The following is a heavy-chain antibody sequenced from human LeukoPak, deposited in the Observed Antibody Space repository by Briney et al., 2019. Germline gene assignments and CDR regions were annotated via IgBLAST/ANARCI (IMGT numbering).Heavy chain of an antibody. CDR2: IYYSGST. Sequence: SETLSLTCTVSGGSIRSGSYYGGWIRQPPGKGLEWIGSIYYSGSTYYNPSLKSRVTISVDTSKNQFSLKLSSVTAADTAVYYCARRGGYSGYGPFDYWGQGTLVTVSS. J-gene: IGHJ4*02. CDR3: ARRGGYSGYGPFDY. D-gene: IGHD5-12*01. CDR1: GGSIRSGSYY. V-gene: IGHV4-39*01.